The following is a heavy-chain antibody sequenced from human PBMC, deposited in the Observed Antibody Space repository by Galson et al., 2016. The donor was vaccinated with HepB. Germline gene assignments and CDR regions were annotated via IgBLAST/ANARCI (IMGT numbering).Heavy chain of an antibody. CDR1: GFGISNSY. V-gene: IGHV3-53*01. Sequence: SLRLSCAASGFGISNSYMSWVRQAPGKGLEWVSVIYSGGSTYYADSVQGRFTISRDTSKDTLYLQMHSLRAEDTAKYYCANYDYVWGSYRYAFDMWGQGTMVTVSS. J-gene: IGHJ3*02. CDR3: ANYDYVWGSYRYAFDM. D-gene: IGHD3-16*02. CDR2: IYSGGST.